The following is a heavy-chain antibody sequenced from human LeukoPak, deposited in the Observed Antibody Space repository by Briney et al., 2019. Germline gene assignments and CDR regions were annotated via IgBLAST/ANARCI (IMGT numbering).Heavy chain of an antibody. CDR1: GFTFSSYS. V-gene: IGHV3-48*01. D-gene: IGHD3-16*01. Sequence: GGSLRLSCAASGFTFSSYSMNWVRQAPGKGLEWVSYISSSSRTIYYADSVKGRFTISRDNAKNSLYLQMNSLRAEDTAVYYCTTEGLRLGEVTFDPWGQGTLVTVSS. CDR3: TTEGLRLGEVTFDP. CDR2: ISSSSRTI. J-gene: IGHJ5*02.